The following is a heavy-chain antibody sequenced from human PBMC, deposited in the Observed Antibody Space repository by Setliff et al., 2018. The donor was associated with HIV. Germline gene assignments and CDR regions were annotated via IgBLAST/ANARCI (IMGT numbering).Heavy chain of an antibody. J-gene: IGHJ3*01. CDR2: VHNTGTT. Sequence: KPSETLSLTCTVSGASFSTYYWSWIRQPAGEGPEYIGRVHNTGTTNYNPSLKSRVTMSVDTSKNQLSLKLRSVTAADTAGYYCARARITMIGGRLDPYAFDRWGQGTTVTVSS. V-gene: IGHV4-4*07. CDR1: GASFSTYY. CDR3: ARARITMIGGRLDPYAFDR. D-gene: IGHD3-10*01.